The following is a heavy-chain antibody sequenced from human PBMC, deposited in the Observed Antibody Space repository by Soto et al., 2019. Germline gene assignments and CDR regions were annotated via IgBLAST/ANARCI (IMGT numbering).Heavy chain of an antibody. CDR2: IWYDGTQK. CDR3: ARDRGSKGERGYDWYFDL. Sequence: QVQLVESGGGVVQPGRSLKLSCVASGFTFSRYGMHWVRQAPGKGLEWVALIWYDGTQKYYADSVKGRFTFSRDNSNNAVYLQLNSLRADDTAVYYCARDRGSKGERGYDWYFDLWGRGTLVTVSS. D-gene: IGHD1-1*01. V-gene: IGHV3-33*01. J-gene: IGHJ2*01. CDR1: GFTFSRYG.